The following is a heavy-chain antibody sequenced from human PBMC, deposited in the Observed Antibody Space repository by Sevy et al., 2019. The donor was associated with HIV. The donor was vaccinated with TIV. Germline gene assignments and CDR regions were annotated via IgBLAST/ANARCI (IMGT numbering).Heavy chain of an antibody. CDR1: GFTFSSYA. D-gene: IGHD6-19*01. CDR2: ISGSGGST. J-gene: IGHJ4*02. CDR3: AKRPDSSGWFVSFDY. V-gene: IGHV3-23*01. Sequence: LSLTCAASGFTFSSYAMSWVRQAPGKGLEWVSAISGSGGSTYYADSVKGRFTISRDNSKNTLYLQMNSLRAEDTAVYYCAKRPDSSGWFVSFDYWGQGTLVTVSS.